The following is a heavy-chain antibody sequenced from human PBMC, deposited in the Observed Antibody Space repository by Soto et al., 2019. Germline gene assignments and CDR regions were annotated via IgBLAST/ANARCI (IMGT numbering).Heavy chain of an antibody. CDR3: ARGDCSSTSCYDDY. J-gene: IGHJ4*02. CDR1: GGSISSGAYY. D-gene: IGHD2-2*01. V-gene: IGHV4-31*03. CDR2: IYYSGST. Sequence: SETLSLTCTVSGGSISSGAYYWSWIRQHPGKGLEWIGYIYYSGSTYYNPSLKSRVTISVDTSKNQFSLKLSSVTAADTAVYYCARGDCSSTSCYDDYWGQG.